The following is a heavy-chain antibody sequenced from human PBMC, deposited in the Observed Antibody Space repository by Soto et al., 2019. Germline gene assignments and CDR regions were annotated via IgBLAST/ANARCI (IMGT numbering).Heavy chain of an antibody. Sequence: SVKVSCKASGGTFSSYAISWVRQAPGQGLEWTGGIIPIFGTANYAQKFQGRVTITADESTSTAYMELSSLRSEDTAVYYCASSDSSSLKYDYWGQGTLVTVSS. V-gene: IGHV1-69*13. CDR2: IIPIFGTA. CDR3: ASSDSSSLKYDY. J-gene: IGHJ4*02. CDR1: GGTFSSYA. D-gene: IGHD6-13*01.